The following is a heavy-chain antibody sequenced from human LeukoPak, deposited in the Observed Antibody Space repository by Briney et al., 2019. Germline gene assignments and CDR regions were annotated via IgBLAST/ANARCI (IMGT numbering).Heavy chain of an antibody. D-gene: IGHD3-22*01. Sequence: SETLSLTCLVSGGSISRYYWTWFRQPPSKRLEWIGWIHYSGQTAYNPSLESRVSLSVDTSKNHVSLRITSLTAADTATYYCARWGYFDNSGFFVAEYRGQGALVTVSS. CDR1: GGSISRYY. J-gene: IGHJ4*02. CDR3: ARWGYFDNSGFFVAEY. V-gene: IGHV4-59*01. CDR2: IHYSGQT.